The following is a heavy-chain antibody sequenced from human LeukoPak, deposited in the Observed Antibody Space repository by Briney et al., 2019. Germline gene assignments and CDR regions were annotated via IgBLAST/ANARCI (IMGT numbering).Heavy chain of an antibody. J-gene: IGHJ4*02. V-gene: IGHV4-59*01. Sequence: SETLSLTCTVSGGSISSYYWSWIRQPPGKGLEWIGYIYYSGSTNYNPSLKSRVTISVDTSKNQFSLKLSSVTAADTAVYYCARHRRFRDIVATMYYFDYWGQGTLVTVSS. CDR2: IYYSGST. CDR3: ARHRRFRDIVATMYYFDY. D-gene: IGHD5-12*01. CDR1: GGSISSYY.